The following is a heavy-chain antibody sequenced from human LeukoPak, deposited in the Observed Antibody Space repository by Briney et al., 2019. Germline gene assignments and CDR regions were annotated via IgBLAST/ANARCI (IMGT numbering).Heavy chain of an antibody. J-gene: IGHJ5*02. V-gene: IGHV4-59*01. CDR3: ARSVGWSYELDP. D-gene: IGHD6-19*01. CDR1: GGSIRNYY. CDR2: IYSSGST. Sequence: SETLSLTCTVSGGSIRNYYWTWIRQPPGKGLEWIGYIYSSGSTGYNPSLGGRVTISLDMSKNQFSLRLTSVTAADTAMYYCARSVGWSYELDPRGQGTLVTVSS.